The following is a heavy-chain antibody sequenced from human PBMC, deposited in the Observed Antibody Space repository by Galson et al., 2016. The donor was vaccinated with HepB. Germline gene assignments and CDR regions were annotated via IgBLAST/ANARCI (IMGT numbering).Heavy chain of an antibody. D-gene: IGHD7-27*01. CDR1: GGSMINSNW. Sequence: ETLSLTCAVSGGSMINSNWWSWVRQAPGKGLEWIGEIYHSGSTKYNPSLKSRVTISVDKSENQFSLKLTSVTAADTAVYYCVRESWGSTDHLDYWGQGILVTVSS. CDR2: IYHSGST. CDR3: VRESWGSTDHLDY. J-gene: IGHJ4*02. V-gene: IGHV4-4*02.